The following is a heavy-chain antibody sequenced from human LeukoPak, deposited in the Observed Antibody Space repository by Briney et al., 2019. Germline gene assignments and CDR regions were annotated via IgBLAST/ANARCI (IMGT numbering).Heavy chain of an antibody. V-gene: IGHV4-59*01. CDR1: GGSISSYY. D-gene: IGHD4-23*01. CDR2: IYYSGST. Sequence: SETLSLTCTVSGGSISSYYWSWIQQPPGKGLEWIGYIYYSGSTNYNPSLKSRVTISVDTSKNQFSLKLSSVTAADTAVYYCACLGGRSRYYGMDVWGQGTTVTVSS. CDR3: ACLGGRSRYYGMDV. J-gene: IGHJ6*02.